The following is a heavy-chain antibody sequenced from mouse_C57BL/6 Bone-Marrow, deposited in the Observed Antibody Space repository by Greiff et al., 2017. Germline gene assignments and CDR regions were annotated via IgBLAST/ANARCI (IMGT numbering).Heavy chain of an antibody. CDR3: ARGAPFYYGNPCAY. D-gene: IGHD2-1*01. Sequence: VQLQQSGAELVKPGASVKISCTASGYAFSRYWMNWVKQRPGQGLAWIGQIYPGDGDPTSTGKFKGKATLTADKSSSTAYMPLSSLTSEDSAVYFCARGAPFYYGNPCAYWGQGTRVTVAA. CDR1: GYAFSRYW. J-gene: IGHJ3*01. CDR2: IYPGDGDP. V-gene: IGHV1-80*01.